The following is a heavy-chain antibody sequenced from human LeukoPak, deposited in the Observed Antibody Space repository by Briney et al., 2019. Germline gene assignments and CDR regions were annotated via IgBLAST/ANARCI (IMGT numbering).Heavy chain of an antibody. CDR2: ISPSGTII. CDR1: GFTLGDYY. D-gene: IGHD1-1*01. V-gene: IGHV3-11*04. J-gene: IGHJ4*02. CDR3: ARGANLNFDH. Sequence: PGGSLRLSCAASGFTLGDYYMSWIRQAPGKGLEWISFISPSGTIINYADSVKGRFTISRVNAKNSLYLQMNSLRAEDTAVYYCARGANLNFDHWGQGTLVTVSS.